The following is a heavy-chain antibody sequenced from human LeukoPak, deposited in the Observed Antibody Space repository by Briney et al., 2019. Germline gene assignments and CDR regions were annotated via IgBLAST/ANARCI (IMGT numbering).Heavy chain of an antibody. D-gene: IGHD3-22*01. CDR2: ISYDGSNE. V-gene: IGHV3-30*04. CDR1: GFTFSSYV. Sequence: GGSLRLSCAASGFTFSSYVMHWVRQAPGKGLEWVAIISYDGSNEYYADSVKGRFTISRNNSRNTLYLQMNSLKTEDTAVYYCTREQYYYDSSGYYEREGDYWGQGTLVTVSS. J-gene: IGHJ4*02. CDR3: TREQYYYDSSGYYEREGDY.